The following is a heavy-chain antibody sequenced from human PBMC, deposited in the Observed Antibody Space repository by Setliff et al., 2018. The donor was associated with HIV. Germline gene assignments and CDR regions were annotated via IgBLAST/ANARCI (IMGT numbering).Heavy chain of an antibody. J-gene: IGHJ6*03. V-gene: IGHV4-34*01. Sequence: PSETLSLTCAVYGGSFSGFYWSWIRQAPGKGLEWIGEINHSGSTNHNPSLKSRVTISVDTSKNQFSLKLSSVTAADTAVYYCNIYYYYYMDVWGKGTTVTVSS. CDR3: NIYYYYYMDV. CDR1: GGSFSGFY. CDR2: INHSGST.